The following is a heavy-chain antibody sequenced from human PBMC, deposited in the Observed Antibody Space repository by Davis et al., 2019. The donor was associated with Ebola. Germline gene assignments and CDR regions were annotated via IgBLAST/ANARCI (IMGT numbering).Heavy chain of an antibody. CDR3: ARVWSGFYAFDI. Sequence: SVKVSCKASGGTFSSYAISWVRQAPGQGLEWMGGIIPILGIANYAQKFQGRVTITADESTSTAYMELSSLRSEDTAVYYCARVWSGFYAFDIWGQGTMVTVSS. V-gene: IGHV1-69*10. CDR1: GGTFSSYA. D-gene: IGHD3-3*01. J-gene: IGHJ3*02. CDR2: IIPILGIA.